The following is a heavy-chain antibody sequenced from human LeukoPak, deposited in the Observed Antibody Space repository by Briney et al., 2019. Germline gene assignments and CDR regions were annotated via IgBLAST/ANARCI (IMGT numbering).Heavy chain of an antibody. CDR2: INTDGTTT. V-gene: IGHV3-74*03. Sequence: GGSLRLSCAASGFTFSNYWMHWVRQAPGKGLVWVSCINTDGTTTKYAGSVKGRFNISRDNARNTLFLQMNSLRAEDTAAYYCVRSVAVTFDPWGQGTLVTVSS. D-gene: IGHD6-19*01. CDR1: GFTFSNYW. J-gene: IGHJ5*02. CDR3: VRSVAVTFDP.